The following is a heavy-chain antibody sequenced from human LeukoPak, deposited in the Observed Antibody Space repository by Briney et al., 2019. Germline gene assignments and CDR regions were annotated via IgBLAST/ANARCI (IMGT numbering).Heavy chain of an antibody. CDR3: AKGILTGYYRGGCYFDY. Sequence: GGSLRLSCAASGFTFSSYAMSWVRQAPGKGLEWVSAISGSGGSTYYADSVKGRFTISRDNSKNTLYLQMNSLRAEDTAVYYCAKGILTGYYRGGCYFDYWGQGTLVTVSS. CDR2: ISGSGGST. D-gene: IGHD3-9*01. J-gene: IGHJ4*02. CDR1: GFTFSSYA. V-gene: IGHV3-23*01.